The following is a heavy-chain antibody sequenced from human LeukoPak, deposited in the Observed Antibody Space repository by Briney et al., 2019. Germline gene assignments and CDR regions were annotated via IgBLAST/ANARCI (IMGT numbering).Heavy chain of an antibody. V-gene: IGHV4-4*07. J-gene: IGHJ4*02. CDR2: IYTSGST. D-gene: IGHD3-10*01. Sequence: SETLSLTCTVSGGSISSYHWSWIRQPAGKGLEWIGRIYTSGSTNYNPSLKSRVTMSVDTSKNQFSLKLSSVTAADTAVYYCARASDYYGSGSYSHFDYWGQGTLVTVSS. CDR1: GGSISSYH. CDR3: ARASDYYGSGSYSHFDY.